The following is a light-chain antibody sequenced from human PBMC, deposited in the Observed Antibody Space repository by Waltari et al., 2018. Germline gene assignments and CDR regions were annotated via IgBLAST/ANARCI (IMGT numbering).Light chain of an antibody. CDR1: QSVSRF. CDR3: QQRSSWPLT. Sequence: EIVLTQSPATLSLSPGQRATLSCRTSQSVSRFLAWYQQRPGQAPRLLIYDASTRATGIPARVSGSGSGTDFTLTISSLDPDDLAVYYCQQRSSWPLTFGGGTRVQIK. CDR2: DAS. J-gene: IGKJ4*01. V-gene: IGKV3-11*01.